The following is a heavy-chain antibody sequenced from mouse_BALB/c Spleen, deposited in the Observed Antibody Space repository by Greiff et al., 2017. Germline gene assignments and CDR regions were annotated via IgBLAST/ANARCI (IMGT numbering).Heavy chain of an antibody. CDR2: IYPGDGST. J-gene: IGHJ1*01. V-gene: IGHV1S56*01. CDR1: GYTFTSYY. CDR3: ANYYGSSYVWYFDV. Sequence: QVQLQQSGPELVKPGASVKMSCKASGYTFTSYYIHWVKQRPGQGLEWIGWIYPGDGSTKYNEKFKGKTTLTADKSSSTAYMLLSSLTSEDSAIYFCANYYGSSYVWYFDVWGAGTTVTVSS. D-gene: IGHD1-1*01.